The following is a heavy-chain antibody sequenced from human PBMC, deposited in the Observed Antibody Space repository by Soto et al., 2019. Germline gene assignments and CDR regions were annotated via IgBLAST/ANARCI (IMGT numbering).Heavy chain of an antibody. D-gene: IGHD1-1*01. CDR1: GYTFTSYG. V-gene: IGHV1-18*01. Sequence: QVHLVQSGAEVKKPGASVKVSCKASGYTFTSYGITWVRQAPGQGLEWMGWISAHTGNTDNAQKPQGRVIVPRDTSTTTAYMELRSMISDATAVYYCARGRYGDYWGQGARVTVSS. CDR2: ISAHTGNT. CDR3: ARGRYGDY. J-gene: IGHJ4*02.